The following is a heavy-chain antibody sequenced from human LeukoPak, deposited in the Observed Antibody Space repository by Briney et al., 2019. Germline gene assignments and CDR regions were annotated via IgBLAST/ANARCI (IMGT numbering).Heavy chain of an antibody. CDR3: ARGRSSGWYLFDY. J-gene: IGHJ4*02. CDR2: ISYDGSNK. Sequence: ARYLRLYCAAYGFTFSSYAMHRHRQAPGKGLKWVAVISYDGSNKYYADSVKGRFTISRDNSKNTLYLQMNSLRAEDTAVYYCARGRSSGWYLFDYWGQGTLVTVSS. D-gene: IGHD6-19*01. V-gene: IGHV3-30-3*01. CDR1: GFTFSSYA.